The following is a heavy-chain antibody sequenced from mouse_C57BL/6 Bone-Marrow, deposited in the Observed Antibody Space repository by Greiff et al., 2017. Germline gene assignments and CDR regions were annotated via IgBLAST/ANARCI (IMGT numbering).Heavy chain of an antibody. CDR2: ISYDGSN. Sequence: EVQLQESGPGLVKPSQSLSLSCSVSGYSITSGYYWNWIRQLPGNKLEWMGYISYDGSNNYNPSLQNRISFTLDPSKHQFFLKFTSLTTEDTATVYCALNSVFAYWGQGTLVTVSA. CDR3: ALNSVFAY. J-gene: IGHJ3*01. CDR1: GYSITSGYY. V-gene: IGHV3-6*01.